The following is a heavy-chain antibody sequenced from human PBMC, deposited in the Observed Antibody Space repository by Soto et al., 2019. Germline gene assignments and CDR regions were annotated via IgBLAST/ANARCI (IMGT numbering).Heavy chain of an antibody. CDR3: ARDRKNSLPTVAGYYYYYGMDV. CDR2: TYYRSKWYN. V-gene: IGHV6-1*01. CDR1: GDSVSSNSAA. J-gene: IGHJ6*02. Sequence: SQTLSLTCAISGDSVSSNSAAWNWIRQSPSRGLEWLGRTYYRSKWYNDYAVSVKSRITINPDTSKNQFSLQLNSVTPEDTAVYYCARDRKNSLPTVAGYYYYYGMDVWGQGTTVTVSS. D-gene: IGHD6-19*01.